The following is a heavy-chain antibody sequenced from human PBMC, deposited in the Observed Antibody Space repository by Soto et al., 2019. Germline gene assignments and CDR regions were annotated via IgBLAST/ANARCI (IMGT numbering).Heavy chain of an antibody. J-gene: IGHJ4*02. Sequence: EVQLVESGGGLVKPGGSLRLSCAASGFTFSQAWMNWVRQAPGKGLEWVGRINTKSDGEKTDYAAPVKDRFIISRDDSKNTLFLHMNSLKIEDSGVYYCATDPYSTGWVPFDYWGQGTLVSMSS. D-gene: IGHD6-19*01. V-gene: IGHV3-15*05. CDR1: GFTFSQAW. CDR3: ATDPYSTGWVPFDY. CDR2: INTKSDGEKT.